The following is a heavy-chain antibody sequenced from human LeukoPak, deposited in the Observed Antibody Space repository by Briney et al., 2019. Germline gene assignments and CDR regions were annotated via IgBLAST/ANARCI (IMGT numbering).Heavy chain of an antibody. CDR1: GGTFGRYA. D-gene: IGHD6-19*01. Sequence: SVKVSCKASGGTFGRYAISWVRQAPGQGLEWMGGIIPMFGIANYAQKFQGRVTITADESTSTACMELSSLRSEDTAVYYCARDRPYTGGWRGFDYWGQGTLVTVSS. J-gene: IGHJ4*02. V-gene: IGHV1-69*01. CDR2: IIPMFGIA. CDR3: ARDRPYTGGWRGFDY.